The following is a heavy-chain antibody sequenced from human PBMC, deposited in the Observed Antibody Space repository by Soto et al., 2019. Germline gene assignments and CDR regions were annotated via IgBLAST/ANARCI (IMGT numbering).Heavy chain of an antibody. CDR1: GYTFTSYD. Sequence: SVKVSCKASGYTFTSYDINWVRQATGQGLEWMGWMNPNSGNTGYAQKFQGRVTMTRNTSISTAYMELSSLRSEDTAVYYCARGRSGSTIVNYYYYYGMDVWGQGTTVTVSS. V-gene: IGHV1-8*01. D-gene: IGHD3-22*01. J-gene: IGHJ6*02. CDR3: ARGRSGSTIVNYYYYYGMDV. CDR2: MNPNSGNT.